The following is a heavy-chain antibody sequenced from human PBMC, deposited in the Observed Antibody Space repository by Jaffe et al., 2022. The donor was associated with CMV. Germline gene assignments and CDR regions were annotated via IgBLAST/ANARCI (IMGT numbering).Heavy chain of an antibody. J-gene: IGHJ2*01. CDR2: IRSKAYGGTT. Sequence: EVQLVESGGGLVKPGRSLRLSCTASGFTFGDYAMSWFRQAPGKGLEWVGFIRSKAYGGTTEYAASVKGRFTISRDDSKSIAYLQMNSLKTEDTAVYYCTRAEAEGDWYFDLWGRGTLVTVSS. V-gene: IGHV3-49*05. CDR3: TRAEAEGDWYFDL. D-gene: IGHD2-15*01. CDR1: GFTFGDYA.